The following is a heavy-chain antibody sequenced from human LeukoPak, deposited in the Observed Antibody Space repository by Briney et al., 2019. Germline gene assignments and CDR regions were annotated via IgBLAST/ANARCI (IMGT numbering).Heavy chain of an antibody. Sequence: PSETLSLTCTVSGGSISSGDYYWSWIRQPPGKGLEWIGYIYYTGITKYNPSLKSRVTISVDTSKNQFSLRLTSATAADTAVYYCARVSFHYHSGNHGWYFDSWGQGTLVTVSS. J-gene: IGHJ4*02. CDR2: IYYTGIT. CDR3: ARVSFHYHSGNHGWYFDS. V-gene: IGHV4-61*08. CDR1: GGSISSGDYY. D-gene: IGHD3-10*01.